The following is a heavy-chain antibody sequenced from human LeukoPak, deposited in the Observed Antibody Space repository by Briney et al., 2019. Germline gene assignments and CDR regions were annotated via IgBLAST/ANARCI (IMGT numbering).Heavy chain of an antibody. CDR2: ISSSSSYI. CDR3: ARDTYYYDSSGYPD. CDR1: GFTFSSYS. D-gene: IGHD3-22*01. J-gene: IGHJ4*02. V-gene: IGHV3-21*01. Sequence: GGSLRLSCAASGFTFSSYSMNWVRQAPGKGLEWVSSISSSSSYIYYADSVKGRFTISRDNAKNSLYLQMNSLRAEDSAVYYCARDTYYYDSSGYPDWGQGTLVTVSS.